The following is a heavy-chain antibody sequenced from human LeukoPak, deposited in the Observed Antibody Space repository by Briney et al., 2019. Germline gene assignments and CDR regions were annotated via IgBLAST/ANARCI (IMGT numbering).Heavy chain of an antibody. D-gene: IGHD2-15*01. V-gene: IGHV7-4-1*02. J-gene: IGHJ4*02. Sequence: ASVKVSCKASGYTSTSDAMDWVRQAPGQGLEWMGWSNTNTGNPTYAQGFTGRFVFSLDTSVSTAYLQISSLKAEDTAVYYCARDATYCSGGSCYDLPFDYWGQGTLVTVSS. CDR3: ARDATYCSGGSCYDLPFDY. CDR2: SNTNTGNP. CDR1: GYTSTSDA.